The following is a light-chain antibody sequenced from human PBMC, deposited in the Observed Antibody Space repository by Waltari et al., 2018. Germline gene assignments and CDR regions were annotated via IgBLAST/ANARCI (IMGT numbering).Light chain of an antibody. V-gene: IGLV1-44*01. CDR3: AAWDDSLNGL. CDR1: RSNNGKNN. CDR2: INK. Sequence: QSVLTQPHSVSGAPGQRVTISCSGSRSNNGKNNVNWYQQGPGTAPKLLIFINKQRSPGVPDRFSGSKSGTSASLAIRGLQSEDEADYFCAAWDDSLNGLFGGGTKLTVL. J-gene: IGLJ2*01.